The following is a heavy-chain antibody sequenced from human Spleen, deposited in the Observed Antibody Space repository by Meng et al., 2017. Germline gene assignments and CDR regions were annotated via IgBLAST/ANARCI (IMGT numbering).Heavy chain of an antibody. Sequence: SETLSLTCTVSGGSISSYYWSWIRQPAGKGLEWIGRIYTSGSTNYNPSLKSRVTMSVDTSKTQFSLKLNSVTAADTAVYACARESRPSTGWGFDYWGQGTLVTVSS. J-gene: IGHJ4*02. V-gene: IGHV4-4*07. CDR3: ARESRPSTGWGFDY. CDR1: GGSISSYY. CDR2: IYTSGST. D-gene: IGHD6-19*01.